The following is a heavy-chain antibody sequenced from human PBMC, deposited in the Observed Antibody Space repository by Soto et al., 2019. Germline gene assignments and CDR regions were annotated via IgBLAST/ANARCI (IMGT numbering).Heavy chain of an antibody. CDR3: ARGGRVVPAAIHYYYYMDV. J-gene: IGHJ6*03. CDR1: GFTVSSNY. Sequence: GGSLRLSCAASGFTVSSNYMSWVRQAPGKGLEWVSVIYSGGSTYYADSVKGRFTISRDNSKNTLYLQMNSLRAEDTAVYYCARGGRVVPAAIHYYYYMDVWGKGTTVTVSS. CDR2: IYSGGST. V-gene: IGHV3-66*01. D-gene: IGHD2-2*01.